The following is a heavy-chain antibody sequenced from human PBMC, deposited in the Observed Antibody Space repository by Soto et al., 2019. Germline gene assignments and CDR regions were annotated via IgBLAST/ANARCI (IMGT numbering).Heavy chain of an antibody. CDR1: GFSLNTGGVG. CDR3: THSRCGGDCLQSYSSHYYYGMDV. V-gene: IGHV2-5*02. D-gene: IGHD2-21*02. Sequence: QITLMESGPTLVNPTQTLTLTCTFSGFSLNTGGVGVGWIRQPPGKALEWLAFIYWDDDKRYSPSLRSRLTITKDTSKNQVVLTMTNMDPVDTATYYCTHSRCGGDCLQSYSSHYYYGMDVWGQGTTVTVSS. J-gene: IGHJ6*02. CDR2: IYWDDDK.